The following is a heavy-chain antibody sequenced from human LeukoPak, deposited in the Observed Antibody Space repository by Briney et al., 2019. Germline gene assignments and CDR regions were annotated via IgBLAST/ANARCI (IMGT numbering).Heavy chain of an antibody. J-gene: IGHJ4*02. D-gene: IGHD6-13*01. Sequence: GGSLRLSCAASGFTFSNYAMSWVRQAPGKGLEWVSTISGSGGSIFYTDSVKGRFTISRDNSRNTLYLQMNSLRAEDTAVYYCAKKGTLPGIAATGTLLYYFDYWGQGTLVTVSS. CDR2: ISGSGGSI. CDR3: AKKGTLPGIAATGTLLYYFDY. V-gene: IGHV3-23*01. CDR1: GFTFSNYA.